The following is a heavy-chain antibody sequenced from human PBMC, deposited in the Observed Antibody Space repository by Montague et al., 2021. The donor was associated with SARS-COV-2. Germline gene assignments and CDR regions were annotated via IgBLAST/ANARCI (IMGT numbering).Heavy chain of an antibody. CDR2: IYYSGST. V-gene: IGHV4-61*05. CDR1: GGSISSSYYY. Sequence: SETLSLTCTVSGGSISSSYYYWDWIRQPPGKGLEWIGYIYYSGSTNYNPSLKSRVTISVDTSMNQFSLKLSSVTAAATAVYYCARGFDYWGQGTLVTVSS. J-gene: IGHJ4*02. CDR3: ARGFDY.